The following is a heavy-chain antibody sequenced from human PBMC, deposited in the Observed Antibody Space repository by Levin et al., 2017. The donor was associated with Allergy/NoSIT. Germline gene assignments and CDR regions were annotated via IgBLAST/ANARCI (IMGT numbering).Heavy chain of an antibody. CDR2: IIRGNSYT. J-gene: IGHJ4*02. V-gene: IGHV3-11*05. CDR3: ARGRVPNDY. D-gene: IGHD3-10*01. CDR1: GFIVSDSY. Sequence: PGGSLRLSCAASGFIVSDSYMSWIRQAPGKGLEWVSYIIRGNSYTNYLDSVKGRFTLSRDNAKNSLYLQMNSLRAEDTAIYYCARGRVPNDYWGQGTLVTVSS.